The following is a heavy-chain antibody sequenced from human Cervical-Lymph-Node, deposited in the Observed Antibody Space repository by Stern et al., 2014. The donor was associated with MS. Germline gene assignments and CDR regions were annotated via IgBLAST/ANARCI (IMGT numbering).Heavy chain of an antibody. V-gene: IGHV2-26*01. J-gene: IGHJ4*02. CDR3: ARIREGADDY. CDR1: GFSLSNARMG. D-gene: IGHD1-26*01. Sequence: ESGPVLVKPTETLTLTCTVSGFSLSNARMGVSWIRQPPGKALEWLAHIFSNDEKSYITSLKSRLTISKDTSKSQVVLTMTNMDPVDTATYYCARIREGADDYWGQGTLVTVSS. CDR2: IFSNDEK.